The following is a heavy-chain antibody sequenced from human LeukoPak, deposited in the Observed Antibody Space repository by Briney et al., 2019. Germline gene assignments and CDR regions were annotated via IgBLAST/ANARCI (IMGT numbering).Heavy chain of an antibody. J-gene: IGHJ4*02. CDR3: AREAGVPMD. V-gene: IGHV4-61*02. Sequence: PSQALSLTCTVSGGSITTGSYYWIWIRQPAGKGLEWIGRIYTTGSTDYNPSLKSRVTMSVDTSKNQFSLKLTSVTAADTAVYYCAREAGVPMDWGQGTLVTVSS. CDR2: IYTTGST. D-gene: IGHD2-8*01. CDR1: GGSITTGSYY.